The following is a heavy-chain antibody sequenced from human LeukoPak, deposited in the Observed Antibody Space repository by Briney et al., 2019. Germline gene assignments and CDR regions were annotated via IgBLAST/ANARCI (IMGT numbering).Heavy chain of an antibody. CDR3: TGGEYSYGERDY. CDR1: GFTFITYT. V-gene: IGHV3-21*01. D-gene: IGHD5-18*01. CDR2: ISSSSSYI. Sequence: PGGSLRLSCAASGFTFITYTMNWVRQAPGKGLEWVSSISSSSSYIYYADSVKGRFTISRDNAKNSLYLQMNSLRAEDTAVYYCTGGEYSYGERDYWGQGTLVTVSS. J-gene: IGHJ4*02.